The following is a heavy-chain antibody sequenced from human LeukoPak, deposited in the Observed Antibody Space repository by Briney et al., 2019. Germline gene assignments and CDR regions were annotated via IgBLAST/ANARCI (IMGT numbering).Heavy chain of an antibody. Sequence: ASVKVSCKASGYTFTSYYMHWVRQAPGQGLEWMGIINPSGGSTSYAQKFQGRVTMTRDTSTSTVHMELSSLRSEDTAVYYCARPTYYYDSSGYALYYFDYWGQGTLVTVSS. CDR1: GYTFTSYY. J-gene: IGHJ4*02. CDR2: INPSGGST. D-gene: IGHD3-22*01. V-gene: IGHV1-46*01. CDR3: ARPTYYYDSSGYALYYFDY.